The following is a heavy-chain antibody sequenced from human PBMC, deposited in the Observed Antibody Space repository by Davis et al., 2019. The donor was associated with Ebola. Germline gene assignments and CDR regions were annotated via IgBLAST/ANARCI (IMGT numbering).Heavy chain of an antibody. CDR1: GGSFGSYY. CDR2: INRSGST. CDR3: ARADEVGAATFDD. Sequence: SETLSLTCAVYGGSFGSYYWSWIRQPPGKGLEWIGEINRSGSTNYNPSLKSRVTISVDTSKNQFSLNVITVTATDTAVYYCARADEVGAATFDDWGQGALVTVSS. V-gene: IGHV4-34*01. D-gene: IGHD1-26*01. J-gene: IGHJ4*02.